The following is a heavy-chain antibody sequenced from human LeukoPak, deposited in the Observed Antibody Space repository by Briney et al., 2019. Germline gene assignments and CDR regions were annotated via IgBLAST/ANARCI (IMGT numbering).Heavy chain of an antibody. CDR3: AKDGGSGWPAYFDS. CDR2: IFSGRNT. V-gene: IGHV3-53*01. Sequence: SGGSLRLSCAASGFTVSSNYMSWVRQAPGKGLDWVSVIFSGRNTYYADSVKGRFTISTDNSKNTLDLQMNSLRAEDTAVYYCAKDGGSGWPAYFDSWGQGTLVTVSS. CDR1: GFTVSSNY. J-gene: IGHJ4*02. D-gene: IGHD6-19*01.